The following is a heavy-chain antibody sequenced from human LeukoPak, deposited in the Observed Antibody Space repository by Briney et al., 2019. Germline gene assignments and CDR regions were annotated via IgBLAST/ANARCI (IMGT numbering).Heavy chain of an antibody. V-gene: IGHV4-38-2*02. Sequence: SETLSLSCTVSGYSISSGYYWGWIRQPPGKGLEWIASISRSGSTYYSPSLKSRVTISVDTSKNQFSLKLRSVTAADTAVYYCARELGYSGSYSGAFDIWGQGTMVTVSS. D-gene: IGHD1-26*01. CDR2: ISRSGST. CDR1: GYSISSGYY. J-gene: IGHJ3*02. CDR3: ARELGYSGSYSGAFDI.